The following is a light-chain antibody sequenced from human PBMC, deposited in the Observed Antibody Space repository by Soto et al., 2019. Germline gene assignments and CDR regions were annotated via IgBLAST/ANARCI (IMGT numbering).Light chain of an antibody. J-gene: IGKJ1*01. V-gene: IGKV3-20*01. CDR2: GVS. Sequence: EVVLTQSPCTLSLSPGERATLSCRASQSVSGSDLAWYQQKPGQAPRLLISGVSNRATGTPARCSGSGSGTDFTLTISSLEPADFAVFYCHQYGISPPTFGPGTKVES. CDR3: HQYGISPPT. CDR1: QSVSGSD.